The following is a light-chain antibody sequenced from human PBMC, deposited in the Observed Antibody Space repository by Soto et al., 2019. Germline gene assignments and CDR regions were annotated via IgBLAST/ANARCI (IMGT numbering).Light chain of an antibody. CDR2: GNS. V-gene: IGLV1-40*01. CDR3: QSYDSSLSGSI. Sequence: QSVLTQPPSVSGAXXXRVXISCTGSSSNIGAGYDVHWYQQLPGTAPKLLIYGNSNRPSGVPDRFSGSKSGTSASLAITGLQAEDEADYYCQSYDSSLSGSIFGGGTKLTVL. J-gene: IGLJ2*01. CDR1: SSNIGAGYD.